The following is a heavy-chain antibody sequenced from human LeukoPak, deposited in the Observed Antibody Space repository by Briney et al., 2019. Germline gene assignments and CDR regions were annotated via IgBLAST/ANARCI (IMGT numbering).Heavy chain of an antibody. V-gene: IGHV3-64D*09. CDR2: ISSNGGST. Sequence: GGSLRLSCSASGFTFSSYAMHWVRQAPGKGLEYVSAISSNGGSTYYADSVKGRLTISRDNSKNTLYLQMSSLRAEDTAVYYCVKEIDDSSGYYDYWGQGTLVTVSS. D-gene: IGHD3-22*01. CDR3: VKEIDDSSGYYDY. J-gene: IGHJ4*02. CDR1: GFTFSSYA.